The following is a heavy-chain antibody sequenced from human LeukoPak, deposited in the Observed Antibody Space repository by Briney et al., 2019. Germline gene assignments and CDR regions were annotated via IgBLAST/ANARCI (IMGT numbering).Heavy chain of an antibody. CDR3: ARSGGIVVVILDY. D-gene: IGHD3-22*01. CDR1: GFTFSSYA. Sequence: GGSLSLSCAASGFTFSSYAMHWVRQAPGKGLEWVAVISYDGSNKYYADSVKGRFTISRDNSKNTLYLQMNSLRAEDTAVYYCARSGGIVVVILDYWGQGTLVTVSS. J-gene: IGHJ4*02. CDR2: ISYDGSNK. V-gene: IGHV3-30-3*01.